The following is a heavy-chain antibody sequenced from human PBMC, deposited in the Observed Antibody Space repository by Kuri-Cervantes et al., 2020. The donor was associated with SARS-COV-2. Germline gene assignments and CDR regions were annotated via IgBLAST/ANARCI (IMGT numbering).Heavy chain of an antibody. Sequence: SQTLSLTCAVSGGSISTTNYYWAWIRQPPGKGPEWIASIYYTGSTSYKPSLKTRATISLDTSKNQFSLKLSSVTAADTAVYYCASGYITGTTVAYDPWGQGTLVTVSS. V-gene: IGHV4-39*01. CDR2: IYYTGST. CDR1: GGSISTTNYY. J-gene: IGHJ5*02. CDR3: ASGYITGTTVAYDP. D-gene: IGHD1-7*01.